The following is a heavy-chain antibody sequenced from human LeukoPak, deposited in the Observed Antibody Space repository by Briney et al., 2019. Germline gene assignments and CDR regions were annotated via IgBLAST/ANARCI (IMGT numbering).Heavy chain of an antibody. CDR2: ISSSSNYI. CDR1: GFTFSSYA. D-gene: IGHD5-18*01. Sequence: GGSLRLSCAASGFTFSSYAMSWVRQAPGKGLEWVSSISSSSNYIYYADSVKGRFTISRDNAKNSLYLQMNSLRAEDTAVYYCARDQGRRIQPLDYGMDVWGQGTTVTVSS. CDR3: ARDQGRRIQPLDYGMDV. V-gene: IGHV3-21*01. J-gene: IGHJ6*02.